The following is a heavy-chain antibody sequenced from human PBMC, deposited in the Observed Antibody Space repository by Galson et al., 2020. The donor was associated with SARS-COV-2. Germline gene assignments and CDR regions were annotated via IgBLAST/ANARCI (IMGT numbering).Heavy chain of an antibody. D-gene: IGHD4-17*01. CDR1: GGSISSGGYY. CDR2: IYYSGRT. V-gene: IGHV4-31*03. CDR3: ARDRDYGGNSEGMDV. Sequence: ETSETLSLTCTVSGGSISSGGYYWSWIRQHTGKGLEWIGYIYYSGRTYYNPSLKSRVTISVDTSKNQFSLKLSSVTAADTAVYYCARDRDYGGNSEGMDVWGQGTTVTVSS. J-gene: IGHJ6*02.